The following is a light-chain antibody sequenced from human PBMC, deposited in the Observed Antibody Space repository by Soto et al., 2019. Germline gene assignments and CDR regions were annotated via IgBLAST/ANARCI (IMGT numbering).Light chain of an antibody. CDR1: TSNLGGNT. Sequence: QSVLTQPPSVSGTPGHKVSISCSGSTSNLGGNTVNWYQQLPGTAPKLLIYTNNQRPSGVPDRFSGSKSGTSASLAISDRRSEDEADFYCAAWDDSLNAVVFGGGTQLTVL. V-gene: IGLV1-44*01. CDR3: AAWDDSLNAVV. CDR2: TNN. J-gene: IGLJ2*01.